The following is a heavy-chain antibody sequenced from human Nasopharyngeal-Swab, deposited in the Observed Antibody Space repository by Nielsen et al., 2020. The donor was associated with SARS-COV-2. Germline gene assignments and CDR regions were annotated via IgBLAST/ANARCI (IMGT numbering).Heavy chain of an antibody. CDR2: ISGDGGST. CDR1: GFTFDDYA. J-gene: IGHJ4*02. CDR3: AKVRSSYRKHLDY. Sequence: LSLTCAASGFTFDDYAMHWVRQAPGKGLEWVSLISGDGGSTYYADSVKGRFTISRDNSKNSLYLQMNSLRTEDTALYYCAKVRSSYRKHLDYWGQGILVTVSS. V-gene: IGHV3-43*02. D-gene: IGHD3-16*02.